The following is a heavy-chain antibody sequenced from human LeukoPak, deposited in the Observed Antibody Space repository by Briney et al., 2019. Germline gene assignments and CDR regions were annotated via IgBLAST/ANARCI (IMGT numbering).Heavy chain of an antibody. V-gene: IGHV3-30*04. Sequence: GGSLRLSCAASGFTFSSYAMHWVRQAPGKGLEWVAVISYDGSNKYYADSVKGRFTISRDNSKNTLYLQMNSLRAEDTAVYYCARGTSGVSAAPLDYWGQGTRLTVSS. CDR2: ISYDGSNK. D-gene: IGHD3-3*01. CDR3: ARGTSGVSAAPLDY. CDR1: GFTFSSYA. J-gene: IGHJ4*02.